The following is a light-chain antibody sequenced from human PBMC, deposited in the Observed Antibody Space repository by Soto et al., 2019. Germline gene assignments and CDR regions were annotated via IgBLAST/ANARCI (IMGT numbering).Light chain of an antibody. J-gene: IGKJ4*01. CDR1: QSVSSN. V-gene: IGKV3-15*01. Sequence: EIVMTQSPATLSVSPGERATLSCRASQSVSSNLAWYQQKPGHAPRLLIYGASTRATGIPARFSGSGSGTEFTLTLSSLQSEDFAVYYCQQYNNWPPLTLGGGTKVEIK. CDR2: GAS. CDR3: QQYNNWPPLT.